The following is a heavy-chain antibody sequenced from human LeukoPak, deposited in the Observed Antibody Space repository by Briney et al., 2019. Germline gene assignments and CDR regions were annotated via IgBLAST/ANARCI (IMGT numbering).Heavy chain of an antibody. Sequence: PGGSLRLSCAASGFTFSSYWMHWVRQAPGKGLVWVSRINSDGSSTSYADSVKGRFTISRDNAKNTLYLQMNSLRAKDTAVYYCASGYSGYGVGYWGQGTLVTVSS. V-gene: IGHV3-74*01. D-gene: IGHD5-12*01. J-gene: IGHJ4*02. CDR1: GFTFSSYW. CDR2: INSDGSST. CDR3: ASGYSGYGVGY.